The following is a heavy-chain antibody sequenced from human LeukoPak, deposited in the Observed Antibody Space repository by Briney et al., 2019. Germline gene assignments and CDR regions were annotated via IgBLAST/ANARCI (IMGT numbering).Heavy chain of an antibody. J-gene: IGHJ5*02. CDR2: IYHSGST. CDR3: ARRVDWLFMYNWFDP. CDR1: GYSISSGYY. Sequence: PSETLSLTCTVSGYSISSGYYWGWIRQPPGKGLEWIGSIYHSGSTYYNPSLKSRVTISVDTSKNQFSLKLSSVTAADTAVYYCARRVDWLFMYNWFDPWGQGTLVTVSS. V-gene: IGHV4-38-2*02. D-gene: IGHD3-9*01.